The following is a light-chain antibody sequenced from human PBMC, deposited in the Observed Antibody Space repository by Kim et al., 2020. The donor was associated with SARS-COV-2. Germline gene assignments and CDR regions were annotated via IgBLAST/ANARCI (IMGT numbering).Light chain of an antibody. J-gene: IGKJ5*01. CDR1: QSLLNRSNNKNY. CDR3: QQYYSTSSVT. V-gene: IGKV4-1*01. CDR2: WAS. Sequence: TINCKSSQSLLNRSNNKNYLAWYQQIPGQPPKLLISWASTRESGVPDRFSGSGSGTDFTLTISSLQAEDVAVYYCQQYYSTSSVTFGQGTRLEIK.